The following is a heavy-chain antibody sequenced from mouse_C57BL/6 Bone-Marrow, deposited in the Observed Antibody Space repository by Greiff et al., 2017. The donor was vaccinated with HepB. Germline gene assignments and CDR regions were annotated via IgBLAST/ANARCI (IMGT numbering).Heavy chain of an antibody. V-gene: IGHV3-3*01. J-gene: IGHJ4*01. D-gene: IGHD1-1*01. CDR2: TFYSGIT. Sequence: DVKHQESGPSLVRPSQTLSLTCTASGFSINSDCYWIWIRQFPGNKLEYIGYTFYSGITYYNPSLESRTYITRDTSKNQFSLKLSSVTTEDTATYYCARGYYYGSSYAMDYWGQGTSVTVSS. CDR1: GFSINSDCY. CDR3: ARGYYYGSSYAMDY.